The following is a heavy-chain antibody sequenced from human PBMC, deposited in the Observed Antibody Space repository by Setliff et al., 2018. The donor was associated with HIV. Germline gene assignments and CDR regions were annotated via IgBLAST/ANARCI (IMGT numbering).Heavy chain of an antibody. V-gene: IGHV4-39*01. CDR3: ARRATSRIPSIQAGAFDI. CDR1: GGSISSTSYY. D-gene: IGHD2-21*01. CDR2: VYYSGTS. J-gene: IGHJ3*02. Sequence: SETLSLTCSVSGGSISSTSYYWGWVRQPPGKSLEWIGSVYYSGTSYYSPSLKSRVTMSVDTSKNQFSLKLNSVTAADTAVYYCARRATSRIPSIQAGAFDIWGQGTMVTVTS.